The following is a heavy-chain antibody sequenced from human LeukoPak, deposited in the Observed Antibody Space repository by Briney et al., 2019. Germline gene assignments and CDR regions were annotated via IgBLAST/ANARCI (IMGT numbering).Heavy chain of an antibody. CDR1: GGSIRSYY. V-gene: IGHV4-59*01. D-gene: IGHD5-18*01. Sequence: PSETLSLTCTVSGGSIRSYYWSWIRQPPGKGLERIGYIYYSGSTNYNPSLKSRVNISVDTSQNQFSLKLSAVTAPDTAVYYCASGYSYGRFEYWGQGTLVTVSS. J-gene: IGHJ4*02. CDR3: ASGYSYGRFEY. CDR2: IYYSGST.